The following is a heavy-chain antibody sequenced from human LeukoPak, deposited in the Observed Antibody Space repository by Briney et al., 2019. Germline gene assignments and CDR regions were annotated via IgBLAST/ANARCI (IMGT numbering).Heavy chain of an antibody. D-gene: IGHD3-22*01. CDR1: GFTFSSYS. CDR2: ISSSSSYI. Sequence: PGGSLRLSCAASGFTFSSYSMNWVRQAPGKGLEWVSSISSSSSYIYYADSVKGRFTISRDNAKNSLYLQMNSLRAEDTAVYYCARDLMGYYDSSGPGGYWGQGTLVTVSS. J-gene: IGHJ4*02. V-gene: IGHV3-21*01. CDR3: ARDLMGYYDSSGPGGY.